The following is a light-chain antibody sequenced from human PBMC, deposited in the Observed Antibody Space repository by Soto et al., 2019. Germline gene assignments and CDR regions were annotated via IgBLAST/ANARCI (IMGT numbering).Light chain of an antibody. CDR3: QQYGSSPPYT. Sequence: EVVLTQSPGTLSLSPGERATLSCRASQSVSNNYLAWYQQKPGQSPKILIFGSSDRATGIPDRFSGSGSGTDFPLPIGSLEPEDFAVYYCQQYGSSPPYTFGHGTKLEIK. CDR2: GSS. CDR1: QSVSNNY. V-gene: IGKV3-20*01. J-gene: IGKJ2*01.